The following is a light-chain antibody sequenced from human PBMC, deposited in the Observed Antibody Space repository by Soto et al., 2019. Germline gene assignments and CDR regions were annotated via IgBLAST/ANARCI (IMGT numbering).Light chain of an antibody. CDR2: EVF. CDR3: SSYTGSNNWV. CDR1: SSDVGGYNY. Sequence: QSALTQPPSASGSPGQSVTISCTGTSSDVGGYNYVSWYQQHPDRAPKLMIYEVFKRPSGVPDRFSGSKSGNTASLTVSGLQAKDEADYYCSSYTGSNNWVFGGGTQLTVL. V-gene: IGLV2-8*01. J-gene: IGLJ3*02.